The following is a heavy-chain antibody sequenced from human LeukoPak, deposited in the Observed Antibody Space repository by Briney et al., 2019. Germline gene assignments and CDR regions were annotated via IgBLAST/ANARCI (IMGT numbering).Heavy chain of an antibody. CDR1: GFTFSSYE. J-gene: IGHJ4*02. V-gene: IGHV3-48*03. D-gene: IGHD5-18*01. CDR3: ARGGYRGYSYGPFDY. CDR2: ISSSGSTI. Sequence: GGSLRLSCAASGFTFSSYEMNWVRQAPGKGLEWVSYISSSGSTIYYADSVKGRFTISRDNAKNSLYLQMNSLRAEDTAVYYCARGGYRGYSYGPFDYSGQGTLVTVSS.